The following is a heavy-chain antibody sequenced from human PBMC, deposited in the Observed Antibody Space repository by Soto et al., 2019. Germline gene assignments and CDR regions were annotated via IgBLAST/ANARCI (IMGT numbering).Heavy chain of an antibody. V-gene: IGHV3-30-3*01. CDR3: ARDDEGGSDCDLGY. J-gene: IGHJ4*02. Sequence: QVQLVESGGGVVQPGRSLTLSCAASGFTFSSYVIHWVRQTPDKGLEWVAFISRDGSKAYYADSVKGRFTISRDNSKNPLDLEMNSLRAEDSAVYYCARDDEGGSDCDLGYWGQGTLVTVSS. CDR1: GFTFSSYV. CDR2: ISRDGSKA. D-gene: IGHD1-26*01.